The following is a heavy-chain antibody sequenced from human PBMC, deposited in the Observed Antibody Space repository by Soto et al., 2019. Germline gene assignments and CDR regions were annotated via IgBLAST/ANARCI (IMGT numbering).Heavy chain of an antibody. J-gene: IGHJ6*02. Sequence: SVKVSCKASGGTFSSYSISWVRQAPGQGLEWMGGIIPIFGTANYAQKFQGRVTITADESTSTAYMELSSLRSEDTAVYYCARGDTDMVAHYYYGMDVWGQGTTVTVSS. V-gene: IGHV1-69*13. D-gene: IGHD5-18*01. CDR3: ARGDTDMVAHYYYGMDV. CDR1: GGTFSSYS. CDR2: IIPIFGTA.